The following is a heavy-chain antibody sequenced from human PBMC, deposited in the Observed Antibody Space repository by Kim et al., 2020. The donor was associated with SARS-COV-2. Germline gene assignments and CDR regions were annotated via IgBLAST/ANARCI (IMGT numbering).Heavy chain of an antibody. J-gene: IGHJ4*02. Sequence: NKYHADSRKGRFTISKHNSKNTMYLQMHSLRAADTAVYYWARGFHDYPAYWGQGTLVTVSS. V-gene: IGHV3-33*01. D-gene: IGHD3-16*01. CDR2: NK. CDR3: ARGFHDYPAY.